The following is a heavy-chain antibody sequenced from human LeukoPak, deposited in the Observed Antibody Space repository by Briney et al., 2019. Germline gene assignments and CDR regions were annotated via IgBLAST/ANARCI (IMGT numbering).Heavy chain of an antibody. CDR2: IKQEGREN. Sequence: GGSVRHFCAVSGLPHRSCLLSWVGQAPAKEVAGVANIKQEGRENHYVDSVKGRSTISRDNAKNSLYLQMNSLRAEDTAVYYCAREEDIVVVPVAMHYWGQGTLVSVSS. D-gene: IGHD2-2*01. J-gene: IGHJ4*02. CDR3: AREEDIVVVPVAMHY. CDR1: GLPHRSCL. V-gene: IGHV3-7*03.